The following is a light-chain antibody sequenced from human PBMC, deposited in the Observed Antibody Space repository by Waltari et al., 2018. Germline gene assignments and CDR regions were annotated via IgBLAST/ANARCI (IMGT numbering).Light chain of an antibody. CDR1: QYISSY. Sequence: DIQMTQSPSSLSASVGDRVTITCRARQYISSYLTWYQQKPGRAPSLLIYTASSLQSGVPSRFSGSGSGTDFTLTISSLQPEDFATYYCQQYSNLWTFGQGTRVDI. J-gene: IGKJ1*01. V-gene: IGKV1-39*01. CDR2: TAS. CDR3: QQYSNLWT.